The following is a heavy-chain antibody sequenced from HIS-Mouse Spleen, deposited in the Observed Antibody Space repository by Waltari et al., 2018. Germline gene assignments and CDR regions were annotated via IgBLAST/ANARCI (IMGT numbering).Heavy chain of an antibody. J-gene: IGHJ4*02. CDR2: ISYDGSNK. V-gene: IGHV3-30*18. CDR3: AKDKHHAFDY. Sequence: QVQLVESGGGLVQPGRSLRLSWAASGFTSSSYGMHGVRQAPGKGLEWVAVISYDGSNKYYADSVKGRFTISRDNSKNTLYLQMNSLRAEDTAVYYCAKDKHHAFDYWGQGTLVTVSS. CDR1: GFTSSSYG.